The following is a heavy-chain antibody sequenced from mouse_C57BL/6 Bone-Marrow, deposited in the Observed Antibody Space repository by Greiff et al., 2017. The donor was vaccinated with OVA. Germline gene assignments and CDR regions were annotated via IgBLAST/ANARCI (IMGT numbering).Heavy chain of an antibody. J-gene: IGHJ4*01. CDR2: ISNGGGGT. D-gene: IGHD1-1*01. Sequence: EVQLVESGGGLVQPGGSLKLSCAASGFTFSDYYMYWVRQTPEKRLEWVAYISNGGGGTYYPETVKGRFTISRDNAKNTLYLQMSRLKSEDTAMYYCARHWYYGSSYCAMDYWGQGTSVTVSS. CDR1: GFTFSDYY. V-gene: IGHV5-12*01. CDR3: ARHWYYGSSYCAMDY.